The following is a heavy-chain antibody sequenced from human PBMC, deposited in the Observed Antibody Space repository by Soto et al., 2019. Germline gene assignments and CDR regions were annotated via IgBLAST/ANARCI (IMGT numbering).Heavy chain of an antibody. CDR1: GFTFSSYG. V-gene: IGHV3-33*01. Sequence: QVQLVESGGGVVQPGRSLRLSCAASGFTFSSYGMHWVRQAPGKGLEWVAVIWYDGSNKYYADSVKGRFTISRDNSKNTLYLQMNSLRAEDTAVYYCARDLYCSSTSCSKPDYYYYGMDVWGQGTTVTVSS. D-gene: IGHD2-2*01. J-gene: IGHJ6*02. CDR3: ARDLYCSSTSCSKPDYYYYGMDV. CDR2: IWYDGSNK.